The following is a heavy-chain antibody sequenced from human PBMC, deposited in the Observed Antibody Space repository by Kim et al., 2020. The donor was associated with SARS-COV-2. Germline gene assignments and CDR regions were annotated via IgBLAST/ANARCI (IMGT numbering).Heavy chain of an antibody. CDR1: GYTFTSFA. D-gene: IGHD3-3*01. CDR2: INTNNGNP. V-gene: IGHV7-4-1*02. Sequence: ASVKDSCKASGYTFTSFAMNWVRQAPGQGLEWIGWINTNNGNPGYAQGFSGRFVFSLDTSVSTAYLQISSLKAEDIAVYYCARESFCNATNCYNGMDVWGQGTTVLVSS. CDR3: ARESFCNATNCYNGMDV. J-gene: IGHJ6*02.